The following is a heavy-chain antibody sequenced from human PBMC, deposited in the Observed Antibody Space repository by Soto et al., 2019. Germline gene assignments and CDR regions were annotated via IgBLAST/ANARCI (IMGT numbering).Heavy chain of an antibody. CDR3: ARDVRVTPGSGPHDY. Sequence: GSLRLSCAASGFTFSNYAISWVRQAPGRGLEWVSIISGSGDTSYYADSVKGRFTISRDNSRNTLYLQMNSLRAGDSAKYYCARDVRVTPGSGPHDYWGQGTLVTVSS. J-gene: IGHJ4*02. CDR1: GFTFSNYA. V-gene: IGHV3-23*01. D-gene: IGHD2-21*02. CDR2: ISGSGDTS.